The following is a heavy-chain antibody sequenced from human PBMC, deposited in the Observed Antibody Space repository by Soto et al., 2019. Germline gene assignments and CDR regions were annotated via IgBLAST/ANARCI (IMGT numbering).Heavy chain of an antibody. CDR3: ARDEGGMELGS. V-gene: IGHV3-33*01. J-gene: IGHJ4*02. D-gene: IGHD3-10*01. Sequence: QVQLVESGGGVVQPGRSLRLSCAASGFTFSSYGMHWVRQAPGKGLEWVAVIWYDGSNKYYADSVKGRFTISRDNSKNPLYVDMNCLRAEDTAVYYCARDEGGMELGSWGQGTLVTVSS. CDR2: IWYDGSNK. CDR1: GFTFSSYG.